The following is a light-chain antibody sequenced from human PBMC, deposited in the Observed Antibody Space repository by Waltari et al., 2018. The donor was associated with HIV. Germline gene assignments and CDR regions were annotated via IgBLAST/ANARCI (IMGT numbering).Light chain of an antibody. CDR3: SSYAGSNNLGVV. J-gene: IGLJ2*01. Sequence: QSALTQPPSASGSPGQSVPISCTGTSSDVGGYNYVSWYQPHPGKAPKLMIYEVSKRPAGGPDRFSGSKAGNTASLTVAGLQAEDEADYYCSSYAGSNNLGVVFGGGTKLTVL. CDR1: SSDVGGYNY. V-gene: IGLV2-8*01. CDR2: EVS.